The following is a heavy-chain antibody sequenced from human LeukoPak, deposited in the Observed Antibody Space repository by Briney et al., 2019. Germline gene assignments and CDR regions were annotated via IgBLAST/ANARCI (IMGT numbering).Heavy chain of an antibody. CDR1: GFTFSNAW. D-gene: IGHD2-2*01. CDR2: IKQDGSEK. Sequence: GGSLRLSCAASGFTFSNAWMSWVRQAPGKGLEWVANIKQDGSEKYYVDSVKGRFTISRDNAKNSLYLQMNSLRAEDTAVYYCARADIVVRSRNYMDVWGKGTTVTVSS. V-gene: IGHV3-7*01. J-gene: IGHJ6*03. CDR3: ARADIVVRSRNYMDV.